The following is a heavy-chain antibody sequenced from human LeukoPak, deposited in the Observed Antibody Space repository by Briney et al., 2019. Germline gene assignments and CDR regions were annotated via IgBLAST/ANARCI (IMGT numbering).Heavy chain of an antibody. CDR2: IDWNGGSR. CDR3: ARQRSQYSSPGYYFDY. J-gene: IGHJ4*02. V-gene: IGHV3-20*04. CDR1: GFIFDAYG. D-gene: IGHD6-6*01. Sequence: GGSLRLSCAASGFIFDAYGMSWVRQTAGKGLEWVSGIDWNGGSRGYADSVEGRFIISRDNAQNSLYLQMDSLRVEDTAVYYCARQRSQYSSPGYYFDYWGQGILVTVSS.